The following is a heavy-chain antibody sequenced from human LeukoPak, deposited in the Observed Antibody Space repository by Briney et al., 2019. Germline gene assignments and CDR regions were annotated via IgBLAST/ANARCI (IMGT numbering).Heavy chain of an antibody. J-gene: IGHJ4*01. CDR3: GERRAGTGGGLDY. Sequence: PSETLSLTCTVSGGSISSYYWSWIRQPPGKGLEWIGYIYYSGSTNYNPSLKSRVTISVDTSKNQFSLKLNSVTAADTAVYYCGERRAGTGGGLDYLGQGNLGNGLL. CDR2: IYYSGST. CDR1: GGSISSYY. D-gene: IGHD3/OR15-3a*01. V-gene: IGHV4-59*08.